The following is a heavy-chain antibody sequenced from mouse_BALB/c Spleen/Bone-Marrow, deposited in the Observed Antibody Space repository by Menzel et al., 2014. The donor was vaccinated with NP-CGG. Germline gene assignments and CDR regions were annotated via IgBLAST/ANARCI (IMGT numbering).Heavy chain of an antibody. CDR1: GYIFTSYR. CDR2: INPSNGCT. J-gene: IGHJ3*01. CDR3: ARWGITLAY. D-gene: IGHD2-4*01. V-gene: IGHV1S81*02. Sequence: AQLQQSGAELVKPGASVKLSCKASGYIFTSYRMQWVKQRPGQGLEWIGEINPSNGCTNYNEKFKSKATLTVDKSSSTAYMQLSSLTSEDSAVYYCARWGITLAYWGQGTLVTVSA.